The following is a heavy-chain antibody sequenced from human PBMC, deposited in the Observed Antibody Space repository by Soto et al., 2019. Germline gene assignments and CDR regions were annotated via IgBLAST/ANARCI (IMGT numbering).Heavy chain of an antibody. CDR2: ISSTSEYI. Sequence: PGGSLRLSCAPSGFNFSRHSANWVRQAPGKGLEWVSSISSTSEYIYYADAVRGRFTISRDNAENSLYLQMNSLRAEDKAVYYFARGFRGYFIDGGCDSSPAYYYYYMDVWGKGTTVTVSS. CDR1: GFNFSRHS. D-gene: IGHD2-15*01. J-gene: IGHJ6*03. CDR3: ARGFRGYFIDGGCDSSPAYYYYYMDV. V-gene: IGHV3-21*01.